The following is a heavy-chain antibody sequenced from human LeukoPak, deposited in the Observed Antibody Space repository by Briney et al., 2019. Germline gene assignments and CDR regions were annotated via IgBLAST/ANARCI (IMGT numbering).Heavy chain of an antibody. CDR3: AIKGDYGDYYFDY. J-gene: IGHJ4*02. D-gene: IGHD4-17*01. CDR2: IDPSDSYT. CDR1: GYSFTSYW. Sequence: GESLRISCKGPGYSFTSYWISWVRQMPGKGLEWMGRIDPSDSYTNYSPSFQGHVTISADKSISTAYLQWSSLKASDTAMYYCAIKGDYGDYYFDYWGQGTLVTVSS. V-gene: IGHV5-10-1*01.